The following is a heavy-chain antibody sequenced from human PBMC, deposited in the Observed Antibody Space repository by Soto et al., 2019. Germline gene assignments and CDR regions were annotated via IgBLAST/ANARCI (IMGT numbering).Heavy chain of an antibody. V-gene: IGHV1-8*01. Sequence: ASVKVSCKASGYTFTSYDINWVRQATGQGLEWMGWMNPNSGNTGYAQKFQGRVTMTRNTSISTAYMELSSLRSEDTAVYYCARGRGIAARRSNWFDPWGQGTLVTVSS. D-gene: IGHD6-6*01. CDR3: ARGRGIAARRSNWFDP. CDR1: GYTFTSYD. CDR2: MNPNSGNT. J-gene: IGHJ5*02.